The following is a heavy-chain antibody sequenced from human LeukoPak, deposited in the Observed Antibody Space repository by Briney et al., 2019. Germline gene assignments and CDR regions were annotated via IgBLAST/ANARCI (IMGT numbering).Heavy chain of an antibody. D-gene: IGHD1-14*01. J-gene: IGHJ6*03. CDR3: ARVPGTPHDYYMDV. V-gene: IGHV4-61*02. CDR2: IYTSGST. Sequence: SETLSLTCTVSGGSISSGSYYWSWIRQPAGKGLEWIGRIYTSGSTNYNPSLKSRVTISVDTSKNQFSLKLSSVTAADTAVYYCARVPGTPHDYYMDVWGKGTTVTVSS. CDR1: GGSISSGSYY.